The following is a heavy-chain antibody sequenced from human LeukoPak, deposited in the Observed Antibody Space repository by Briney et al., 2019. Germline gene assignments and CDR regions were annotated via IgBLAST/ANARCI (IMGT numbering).Heavy chain of an antibody. J-gene: IGHJ5*02. CDR3: ARDRYDFWSGYPWFDP. V-gene: IGHV4-61*02. CDR2: IYTSGST. D-gene: IGHD3-3*01. CDR1: GGSISSGSYY. Sequence: SETLSLTCTVSGGSISSGSYYWSWIRQPAGKGSEWIGRIYTSGSTNYNPSLKSRVTISVDTSKNQFSLKLSSVTAADTAVYYCARDRYDFWSGYPWFDPWGQGTLVTVSS.